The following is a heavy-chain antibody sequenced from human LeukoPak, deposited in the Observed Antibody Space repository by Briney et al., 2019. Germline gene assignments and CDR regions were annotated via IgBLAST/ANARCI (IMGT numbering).Heavy chain of an antibody. Sequence: GASVKVSCKVSGYTFIMYGISWVRQAPGQGLEWMGWISDYNGKTNYAQKLQGRVTMTTDTSTSTAYMELRSLRSDDTAVYYCARPITIFGVVSYFDYWGQGTLVTVSS. D-gene: IGHD3-3*01. CDR1: GYTFIMYG. CDR2: ISDYNGKT. V-gene: IGHV1-18*01. J-gene: IGHJ4*02. CDR3: ARPITIFGVVSYFDY.